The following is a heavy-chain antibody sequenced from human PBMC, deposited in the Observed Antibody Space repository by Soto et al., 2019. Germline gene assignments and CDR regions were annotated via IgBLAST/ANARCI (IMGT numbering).Heavy chain of an antibody. J-gene: IGHJ4*02. CDR3: ARESEDLTSNFDY. V-gene: IGHV3-21*06. Sequence: GGSLRLSCAASGFTFTRYSMNWVRQAPGKGLEWVSSISSTTNYIYYGDSMKGRFTISRDNAKNSLYLEMNSLRAEDTAVHYCARESEDLTSNFDYWGQGTLVTVSS. CDR1: GFTFTRYS. CDR2: ISSTTNYI.